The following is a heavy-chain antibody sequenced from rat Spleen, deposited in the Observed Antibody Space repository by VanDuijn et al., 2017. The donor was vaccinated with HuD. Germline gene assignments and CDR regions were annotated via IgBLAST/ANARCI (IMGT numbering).Heavy chain of an antibody. Sequence: EVQLQESGPGLVKPSQSLSLTCSVTGYSITSNYWGWIRKFPGNKMEWMAYISYSGSTGFNPSLKSRNSITRDTSRNQFFLQLNSVTTEDTATYYCARSDYYYSNYIPFAFWGQGTLVTVSS. J-gene: IGHJ3*01. V-gene: IGHV3-1*01. CDR3: ARSDYYYSNYIPFAF. CDR2: ISYSGST. D-gene: IGHD1-2*01. CDR1: GYSITSNY.